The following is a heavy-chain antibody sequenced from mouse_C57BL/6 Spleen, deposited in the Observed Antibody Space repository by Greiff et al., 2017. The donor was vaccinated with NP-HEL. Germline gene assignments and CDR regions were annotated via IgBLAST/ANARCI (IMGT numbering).Heavy chain of an antibody. CDR1: GFTFSSYA. D-gene: IGHD2-5*01. CDR2: ISDGGSYT. V-gene: IGHV5-4*01. CDR3: ARSYYSKGGYAMDY. Sequence: EVQLVESGGGLVKPGGSLKLSCAASGFTFSSYAMSWVRQTPEKRLEWVATISDGGSYTYYPDNVKGRFTISRDNAKNNLYLQMSHLKSEDTAMYYCARSYYSKGGYAMDYWGQGTSVTVSS. J-gene: IGHJ4*01.